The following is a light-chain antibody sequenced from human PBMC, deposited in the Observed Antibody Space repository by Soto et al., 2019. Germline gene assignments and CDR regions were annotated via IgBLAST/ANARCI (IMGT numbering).Light chain of an antibody. J-gene: IGLJ2*01. V-gene: IGLV2-11*01. CDR3: CSYAGSYVV. Sequence: SALTQPRSVSGSPGQSVTISCTGTSSDVGGYNYVSWYQQHPGKAPKLMIYDVSERPSGVPDRFSGSKSGNTASLTISGLQSEDETDYYCCSYAGSYVVFGGGTKLTVL. CDR2: DVS. CDR1: SSDVGGYNY.